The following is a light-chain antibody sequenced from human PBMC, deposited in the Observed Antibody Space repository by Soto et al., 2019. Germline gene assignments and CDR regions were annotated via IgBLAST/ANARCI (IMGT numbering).Light chain of an antibody. CDR2: GAS. CDR3: QQYGSSVFT. Sequence: ETVLTQSPGTLSLSPGETATLSCRASQTVTTNYLAWYQQKPDQAPRLLIYGASSRATGIPDRLSGSGSGTDFTLTISRLEPEDFAVYYCQQYGSSVFTFGQGTKLEIK. J-gene: IGKJ2*01. CDR1: QTVTTNY. V-gene: IGKV3-20*01.